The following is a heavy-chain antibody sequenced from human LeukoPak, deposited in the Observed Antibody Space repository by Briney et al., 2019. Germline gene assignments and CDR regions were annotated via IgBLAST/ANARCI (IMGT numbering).Heavy chain of an antibody. CDR1: GFTFSSYG. CDR3: ARDFAGYRDY. CDR2: IRYDGSNK. D-gene: IGHD6-13*01. V-gene: IGHV3-30*02. Sequence: PGGSLRLSCAASGFTFSSYGMHWVRQAPGKGLEWVTFIRYDGSNKYYADSVKGRFTISRDNSKNTLYLRMNSLRAEDTAVYYCARDFAGYRDYWGQGTLVTVSS. J-gene: IGHJ4*02.